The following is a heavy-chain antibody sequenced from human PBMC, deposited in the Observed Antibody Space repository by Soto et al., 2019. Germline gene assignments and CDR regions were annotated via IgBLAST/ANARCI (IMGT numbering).Heavy chain of an antibody. J-gene: IGHJ4*02. D-gene: IGHD3-10*01. Sequence: GWSLRLSCAASWVTFTSYAMTWVRQVPGEGLQWVSSISKSGDSTYYADSVKGRFTTSRDNSKNTLYLQMNSLRAEDTAIYYCAKGSFGFDYWGQGTLVTVSS. V-gene: IGHV3-23*01. CDR2: ISKSGDST. CDR3: AKGSFGFDY. CDR1: WVTFTSYA.